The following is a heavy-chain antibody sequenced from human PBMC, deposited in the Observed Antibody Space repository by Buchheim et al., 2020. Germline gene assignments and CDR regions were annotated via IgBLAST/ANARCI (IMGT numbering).Heavy chain of an antibody. Sequence: QVQLQESGPGLVKPSQTLSLTCTVSGGSISSDNHYWSWIRQPAGGGLEWIGRIYTSGSTNYNPSLKSRVTISVDTPKNQFSLKLSSVTAADTAVYYCARDSYCSGGSCYAMDVWGQGTT. CDR1: GGSISSDNHY. D-gene: IGHD2-15*01. CDR2: IYTSGST. V-gene: IGHV4-61*02. CDR3: ARDSYCSGGSCYAMDV. J-gene: IGHJ6*02.